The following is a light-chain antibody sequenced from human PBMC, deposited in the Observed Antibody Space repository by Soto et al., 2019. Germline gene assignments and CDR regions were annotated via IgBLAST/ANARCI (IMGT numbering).Light chain of an antibody. J-gene: IGLJ2*01. CDR2: LNSDGSH. Sequence: QLVLTQSPSASASLGASVKLTCTLSSGHSNYAIAWHQQQPEKGPRYLMKLNSDGSHISGDGIPDRFSGSSSGAEHYFTISSLQSEDEADYYCQTWGTGIQVFGGGTKLTVL. CDR1: SGHSNYA. V-gene: IGLV4-69*01. CDR3: QTWGTGIQV.